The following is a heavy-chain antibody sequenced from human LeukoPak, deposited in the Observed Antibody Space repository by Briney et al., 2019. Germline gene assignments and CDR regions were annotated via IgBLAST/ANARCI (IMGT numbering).Heavy chain of an antibody. CDR3: ARGNEWELLAIDY. J-gene: IGHJ4*02. CDR1: GGSVSSGSYH. D-gene: IGHD1-26*01. Sequence: SETLSLTCTVSGGSVSSGSYHWSWIRQPPGKGLEWIGYIYYSGSTNYNPSLKSRVTISVDRSKNQFSLKLSSVTAADTAVYYCARGNEWELLAIDYWGQGTLVTVSS. CDR2: IYYSGST. V-gene: IGHV4-61*01.